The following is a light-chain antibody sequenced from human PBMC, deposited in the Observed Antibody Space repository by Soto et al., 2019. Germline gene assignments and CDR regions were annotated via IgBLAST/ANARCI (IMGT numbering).Light chain of an antibody. Sequence: DIQMTQSPSTLSASVGDRVTITCLASQSISSWLAWYQQKPGKAPKLLIYDASSLESEVPSRFSGSGSGTEFTLTISSLQPDDFATYYCQQYNSYSPIFGGGTKVDIK. CDR2: DAS. CDR3: QQYNSYSPI. J-gene: IGKJ4*01. V-gene: IGKV1-5*01. CDR1: QSISSW.